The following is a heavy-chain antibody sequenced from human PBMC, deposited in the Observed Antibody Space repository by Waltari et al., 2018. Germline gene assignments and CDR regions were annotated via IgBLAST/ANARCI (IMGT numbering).Heavy chain of an antibody. J-gene: IGHJ4*02. Sequence: QVQLQQWGAGLLKPSETLSLTCAVYGGSFSGYYWSWIRQPPGKGLEWIGEINHSGSTNYNPSLKSRVTISVDTSKNQFSLKLSSVTAADTAVYYWAIDDSGGSFDYWGQGTLVTVSS. V-gene: IGHV4-34*01. CDR3: AIDDSGGSFDY. D-gene: IGHD4-17*01. CDR1: GGSFSGYY. CDR2: INHSGST.